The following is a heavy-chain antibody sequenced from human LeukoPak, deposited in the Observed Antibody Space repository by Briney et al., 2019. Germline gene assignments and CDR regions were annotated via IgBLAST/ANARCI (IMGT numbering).Heavy chain of an antibody. CDR3: ARERVTTGGDACDI. CDR1: GFTFSSYW. D-gene: IGHD4-17*01. CDR2: IKPDESEK. J-gene: IGHJ3*02. V-gene: IGHV3-7*01. Sequence: GGSLRLSCAASGFTFSSYWMIWVRQAPGKGLEWVANIKPDESEKYCVDSVRGRFTMSRDNAKNSLYLQMDSLRAEDTAIYYCARERVTTGGDACDIWGQGTMVTVSS.